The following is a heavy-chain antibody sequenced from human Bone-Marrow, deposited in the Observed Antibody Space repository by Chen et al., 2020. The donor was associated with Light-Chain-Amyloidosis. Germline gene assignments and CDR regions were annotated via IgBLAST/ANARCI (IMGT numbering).Heavy chain of an antibody. D-gene: IGHD3-10*01. Sequence: GLVQPGGSLRLSCAASGFSFSDYWMSWVRQAPGKGLEWVANLNQDGSDTYYADSVKGRFTISRDNAKNXXXXXXXXXXXXXXXXXXXXXTLLWIGEDTFYFDSWGQGNLVTVSS. J-gene: IGHJ4*02. V-gene: IGHV3-7*01. CDR3: XXTLLWIGEDTFYFDS. CDR1: GFSFSDYW. CDR2: LNQDGSDT.